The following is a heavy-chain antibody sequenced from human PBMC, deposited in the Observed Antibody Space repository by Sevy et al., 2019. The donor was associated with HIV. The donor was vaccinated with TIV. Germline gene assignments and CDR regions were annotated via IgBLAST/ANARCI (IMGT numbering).Heavy chain of an antibody. CDR1: GFTFSSYW. CDR2: IKQDGSER. CDR3: ARGSFCSSASCYSGGYHY. D-gene: IGHD2-2*01. Sequence: GGSLRLSCAASGFTFSSYWLNWVRQAPGKGLEWVANIKQDGSERYYVDSVKGRFTISRDNAKNSLYLQMNSLRAEGTAVYYCARGSFCSSASCYSGGYHYWGQGTLVTVSS. V-gene: IGHV3-7*01. J-gene: IGHJ4*02.